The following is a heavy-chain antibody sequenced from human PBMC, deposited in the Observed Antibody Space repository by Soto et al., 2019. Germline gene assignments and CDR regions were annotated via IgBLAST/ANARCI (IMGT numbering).Heavy chain of an antibody. CDR1: GFTFSSYA. CDR3: ARRGPGTYFDY. D-gene: IGHD6-13*01. J-gene: IGHJ4*02. CDR2: ISGRGGST. Sequence: GGSLRLSCAASGFTFSSYAMNWVRQAPGKGLEWVSVISGRGGSTYYADSVKGRFTISRDNSKNTLYLQMNSLRAEDTAVYYCARRGPGTYFDYWGQGSLVTVSS. V-gene: IGHV3-23*01.